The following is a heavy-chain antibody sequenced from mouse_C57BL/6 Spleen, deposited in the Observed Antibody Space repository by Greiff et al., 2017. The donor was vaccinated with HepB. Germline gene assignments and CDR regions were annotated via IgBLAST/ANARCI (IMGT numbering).Heavy chain of an antibody. CDR1: GYTFTDYN. V-gene: IGHV1-18*01. CDR3: ARFYYGKYYYAMDY. CDR2: INPNNGGT. D-gene: IGHD1-1*01. Sequence: EVKLMESGPELVKPGASVKIPCKASGYTFTDYNMDWVKQSHGKSLEWIGDINPNNGGTIYNQKFKGKATLTVDKSSSTAYMELRSLTSEDTAVYYCARFYYGKYYYAMDYWGQGTSVTVSS. J-gene: IGHJ4*01.